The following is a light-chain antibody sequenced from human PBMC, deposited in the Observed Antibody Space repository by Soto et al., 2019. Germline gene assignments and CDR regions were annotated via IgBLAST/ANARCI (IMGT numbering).Light chain of an antibody. V-gene: IGLV2-14*01. Sequence: QSALTQPASVSGSPGQSITIACTGTSSDIGSYKYVSWYLQHPGKVPQLLIYEVSNRPSGVSSRFSASKSGNTASLTISGLQAEDEADYYCSSYSSGSTLGVFGTGTKVTVL. CDR3: SSYSSGSTLGV. CDR1: SSDIGSYKY. CDR2: EVS. J-gene: IGLJ1*01.